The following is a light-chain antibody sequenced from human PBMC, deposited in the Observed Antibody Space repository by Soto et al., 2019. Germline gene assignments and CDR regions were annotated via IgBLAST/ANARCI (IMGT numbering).Light chain of an antibody. CDR2: GNI. CDR3: QSYDSTLSARYV. V-gene: IGLV1-40*01. J-gene: IGLJ1*01. CDR1: SSNIGAGYD. Sequence: QSVLTQPPSVSGAPGQRVTISCTGSSSNIGAGYDVHWYQQRPGTAPKLLIFGNINRPSGVPDRLSGSKSGTSASLAITGLQAEDEGDYYGQSYDSTLSARYVFGTGTKVTVL.